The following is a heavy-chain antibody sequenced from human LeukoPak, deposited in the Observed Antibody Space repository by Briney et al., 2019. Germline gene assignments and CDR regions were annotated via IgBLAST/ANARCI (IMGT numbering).Heavy chain of an antibody. CDR1: GFTVSSNY. CDR3: AKRDYDFWSGQFDY. D-gene: IGHD3-3*01. V-gene: IGHV3-53*01. CDR2: IYSGGST. Sequence: GGSLRLSCAASGFTVSSNYMSWVRQAPGKGLEWVSVIYSGGSTYYADSVKGRFTISRDNSKNTLYLQMNSLRAEDTAVYYCAKRDYDFWSGQFDYWGRGTLVTVSS. J-gene: IGHJ4*02.